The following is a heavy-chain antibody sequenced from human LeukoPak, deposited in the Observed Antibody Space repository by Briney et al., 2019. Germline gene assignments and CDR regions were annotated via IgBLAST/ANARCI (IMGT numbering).Heavy chain of an antibody. D-gene: IGHD3-10*01. J-gene: IGHJ6*03. CDR3: ATYGSGSYFDYYYMDV. Sequence: GASVKVSCKASGYTFTGYDMHWVRQAPGQGLEWMGIINPSGGSTSYAQKFQGRVTMTRDMSTSTVYMELSSLRSEDTAVYYCATYGSGSYFDYYYMDVWGKGTTVTVSS. CDR1: GYTFTGYD. V-gene: IGHV1-46*01. CDR2: INPSGGST.